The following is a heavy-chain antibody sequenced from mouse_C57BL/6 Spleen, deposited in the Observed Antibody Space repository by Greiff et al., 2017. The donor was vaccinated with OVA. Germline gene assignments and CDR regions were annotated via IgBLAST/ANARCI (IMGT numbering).Heavy chain of an antibody. CDR2: IYPSDSET. CDR3: ARGGGTHYFDY. CDR1: GYTFTSYW. J-gene: IGHJ2*01. V-gene: IGHV1-61*01. Sequence: QVQLQQPGAELVRPGSSVKLSCKASGYTFTSYWMDWVKQRPGQGLEWIGNIYPSDSETHYNQKFKDKATLTVDKSSSTAYMQLSSLTSEDSAVYYCARGGGTHYFDYWGQGTTLTVSS. D-gene: IGHD2-14*01.